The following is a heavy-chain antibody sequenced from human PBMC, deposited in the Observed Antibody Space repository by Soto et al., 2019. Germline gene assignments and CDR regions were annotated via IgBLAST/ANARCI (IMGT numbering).Heavy chain of an antibody. J-gene: IGHJ6*02. CDR3: AKELSLVVTSMDV. D-gene: IGHD2-21*02. Sequence: EVQLLESGGGLVQPGGSLRLSCAASGFTFSSYEMSWVRQAPGKGLELVSVVSGSGGSTYYADSVQGRFTISRDNSKNSVYLQMNRLRAEDTAIYYCAKELSLVVTSMDVWGQVTTVTVSS. V-gene: IGHV3-23*01. CDR1: GFTFSSYE. CDR2: VSGSGGST.